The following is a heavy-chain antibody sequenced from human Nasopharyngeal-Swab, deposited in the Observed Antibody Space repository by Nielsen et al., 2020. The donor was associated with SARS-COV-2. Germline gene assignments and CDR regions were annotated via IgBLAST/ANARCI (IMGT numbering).Heavy chain of an antibody. CDR2: IRYDGTDI. V-gene: IGHV3-30*02. J-gene: IGHJ1*01. CDR3: AKGRGDIVVVPDAIPEYFRH. D-gene: IGHD2-2*01. Sequence: VRQALGKGLEWVAFIRYDGTDIYYGDSVRGRFTISRDNSKNTLYLQVNSLRAEDTAVYYCAKGRGDIVVVPDAIPEYFRHWGQGTLVTVSS.